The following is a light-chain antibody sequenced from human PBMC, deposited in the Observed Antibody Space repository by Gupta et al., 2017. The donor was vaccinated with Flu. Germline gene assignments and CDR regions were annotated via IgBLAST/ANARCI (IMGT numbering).Light chain of an antibody. Sequence: QSVLTQPPSVSAAPGQEVTISCSGTNSNIGNNFVSWYQQLPGTAPKLLIFDNTRRPSGIPGRFSASKSGTPATLGITGLQTGDEGDYYCGTWDSNLLAAVFGGGTKLTVL. J-gene: IGLJ2*01. V-gene: IGLV1-51*01. CDR3: GTWDSNLLAAV. CDR1: NSNIGNNF. CDR2: DNT.